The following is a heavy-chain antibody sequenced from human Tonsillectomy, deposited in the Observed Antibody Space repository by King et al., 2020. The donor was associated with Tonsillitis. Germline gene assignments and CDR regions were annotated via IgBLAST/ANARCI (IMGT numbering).Heavy chain of an antibody. CDR3: GRYEGGVFDH. D-gene: IGHD2-15*01. Sequence: VQLQESGPGLVKRLQTLSLTCTFSGGFPSGGAFYLGWVLPYPGKGLGWSGYIYDNENTYYNPSPKSRLTISLDTSKNQFSLKVTSVTAADTAVYYCGRYEGGVFDHWGQGTLVTVSS. CDR1: GGFPSGGAFY. J-gene: IGHJ5*02. CDR2: IYDNENT. V-gene: IGHV4-31*03.